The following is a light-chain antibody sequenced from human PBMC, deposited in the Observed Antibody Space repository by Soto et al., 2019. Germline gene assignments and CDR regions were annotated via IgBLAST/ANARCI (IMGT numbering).Light chain of an antibody. CDR1: QSISSY. Sequence: DIQMTQSPSSLSASVGDRVTITCRASQSISSYLNWYQQKPGKAPKLLIYAASSLQSGVPSRFGGRGSGTDFTLTISSLQPEDFATYYCQQSYSTRLTFGGGTKVEIK. CDR3: QQSYSTRLT. J-gene: IGKJ4*01. CDR2: AAS. V-gene: IGKV1-39*01.